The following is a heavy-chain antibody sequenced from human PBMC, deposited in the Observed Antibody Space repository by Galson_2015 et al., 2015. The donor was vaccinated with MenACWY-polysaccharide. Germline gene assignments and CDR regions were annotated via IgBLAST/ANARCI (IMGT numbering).Heavy chain of an antibody. CDR2: IQYDGSKI. V-gene: IGHV3-33*01. CDR1: GSWFSNSG. D-gene: IGHD6-13*01. CDR3: AREGSRIVFLAFDT. Sequence: SLRLSCAASGSWFSNSGMHWVRQAPGKGLEWVAVIQYDGSKIVYADSVKGRFTISRDNSKNTLFLEMNSLGAEDTAVYYCAREGSRIVFLAFDTWGQGTMVTVSS. J-gene: IGHJ3*02.